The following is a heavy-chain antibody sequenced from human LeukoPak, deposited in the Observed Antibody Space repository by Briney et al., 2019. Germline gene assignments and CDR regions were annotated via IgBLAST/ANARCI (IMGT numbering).Heavy chain of an antibody. CDR1: GLSFSSHW. Sequence: GGSLRLSCAASGLSFSSHWMSWVRQAPGKGLEWVANINQDGSVINYVGSVKGRFTISRDNAENSLYLQMNSLRGDDTALYYRAKDASSRGDYWGQGTLVTVSS. J-gene: IGHJ4*02. CDR2: INQDGSVI. V-gene: IGHV3-7*01. CDR3: AKDASSRGDY.